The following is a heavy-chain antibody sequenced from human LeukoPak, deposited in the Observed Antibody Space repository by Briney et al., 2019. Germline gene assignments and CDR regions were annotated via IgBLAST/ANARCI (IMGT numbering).Heavy chain of an antibody. Sequence: PGGSLRLSCAASGFTFNNYYMSWIRQAPGKGLEWISYISSTVSTTYYADSVKGRFTISRDNAKNSLYLQMNSLRAEDTAVYYCASEGGYYHLDYWGQGTLVTVSS. D-gene: IGHD3-22*01. CDR2: ISSTVSTT. J-gene: IGHJ4*02. CDR1: GFTFNNYY. CDR3: ASEGGYYHLDY. V-gene: IGHV3-11*01.